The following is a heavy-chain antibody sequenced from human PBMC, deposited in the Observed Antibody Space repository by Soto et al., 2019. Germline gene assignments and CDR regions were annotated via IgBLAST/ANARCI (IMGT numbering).Heavy chain of an antibody. Sequence: ASVKVSFKASGGTFSGYAISWVRQAPGQGLEWMGGIIPIFGTANYAQKFQGRVTITADESTSTAYMELSSLRSEDTAVYYCAKVTIFGVVIIPDYSYYGMDVWGQGTTVTVSS. D-gene: IGHD3-3*01. CDR1: GGTFSGYA. CDR3: AKVTIFGVVIIPDYSYYGMDV. V-gene: IGHV1-69*13. J-gene: IGHJ6*02. CDR2: IIPIFGTA.